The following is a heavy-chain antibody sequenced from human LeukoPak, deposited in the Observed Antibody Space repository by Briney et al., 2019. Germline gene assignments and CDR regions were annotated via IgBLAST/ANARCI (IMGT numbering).Heavy chain of an antibody. Sequence: WASVKVSCKASGYTFTIYYTHWVRQAPGQGLEWMGIINPSGGSTSYAQKFQGRVTMTRDTSTSTVYMELSSLRSEDTAVYYCARGREYYDSSGYFDYWGQGTLVTVSS. J-gene: IGHJ4*02. CDR2: INPSGGST. CDR1: GYTFTIYY. D-gene: IGHD3-22*01. CDR3: ARGREYYDSSGYFDY. V-gene: IGHV1-46*01.